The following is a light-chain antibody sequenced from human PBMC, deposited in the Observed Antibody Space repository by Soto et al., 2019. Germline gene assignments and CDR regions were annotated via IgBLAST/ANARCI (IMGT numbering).Light chain of an antibody. V-gene: IGLV1-47*01. CDR2: RNN. CDR1: SSNIGSNY. Sequence: QSVLTQPTSASGTPGQRVTISCSGSSSNIGSNYVYWYQQIPGTAPRLLIYRNNQRPSGVPDQFSGSKSGTSASLAISGLRSEDEADYYCAAWDDSLSGLVFGGGTKLTVL. CDR3: AAWDDSLSGLV. J-gene: IGLJ2*01.